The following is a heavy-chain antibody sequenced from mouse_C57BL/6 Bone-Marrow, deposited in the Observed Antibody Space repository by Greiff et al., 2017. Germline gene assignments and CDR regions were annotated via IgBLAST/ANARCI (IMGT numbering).Heavy chain of an antibody. Sequence: VQLQQSGAELAKPGASVKLSCKASGYTFTSYWMHWVKQRPGQGLEWIGYINPSSGYTKYNQKFKDKATLTAYKSSSTAYMQLSSLKYEDSAVYYCARSGLLDAMDYWGQGTSVTVSS. D-gene: IGHD3-1*01. V-gene: IGHV1-7*01. CDR1: GYTFTSYW. CDR2: INPSSGYT. J-gene: IGHJ4*01. CDR3: ARSGLLDAMDY.